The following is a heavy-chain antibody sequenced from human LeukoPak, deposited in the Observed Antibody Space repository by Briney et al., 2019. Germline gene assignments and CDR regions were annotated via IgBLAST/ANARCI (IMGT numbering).Heavy chain of an antibody. J-gene: IGHJ4*02. D-gene: IGHD4-23*01. CDR1: GFTFSSYG. V-gene: IGHV3-30*18. CDR3: AKNLYGGNSPPSH. Sequence: PGGSLRLSCAASGFTFSSYGMHWVRQAPGKGLEWVAVISYDGSNKYYADSVKGRFTISRDNSKNTLYLQMNSLRAEDTAVYYCAKNLYGGNSPPSHWGQGTLVTVSS. CDR2: ISYDGSNK.